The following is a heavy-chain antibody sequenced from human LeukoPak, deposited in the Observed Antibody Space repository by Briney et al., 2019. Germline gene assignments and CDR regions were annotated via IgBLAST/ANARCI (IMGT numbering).Heavy chain of an antibody. CDR3: ARESLYSYGFN. CDR1: GGSISSGSYY. J-gene: IGHJ4*02. V-gene: IGHV4-61*02. CDR2: IYTSGST. D-gene: IGHD5-18*01. Sequence: SQTLSPTCTVSGGSISSGSYYWSWIRQPAGKGLEWIGRIYTSGSTNYNPSLKSRVTISVDTSKNQFSLKLSSVTAADTAVYYCARESLYSYGFNWGQGTLVTVSS.